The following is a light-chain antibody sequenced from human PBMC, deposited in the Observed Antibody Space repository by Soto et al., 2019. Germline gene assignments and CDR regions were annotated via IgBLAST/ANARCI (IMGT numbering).Light chain of an antibody. J-gene: IGLJ1*01. CDR3: QSSDSSLREV. CDR1: SSNIGAGYA. CDR2: GDN. V-gene: IGLV1-40*01. Sequence: QSVLTRPPSVSGAPGQRVTISCTGSSSNIGAGYAVQWYQQLPGTAPKLLIYGDNNRPSGVPDRFSGSRSGTSASLAITGLQAEDEADYYCQSSDSSLREVFGAGTKVTVL.